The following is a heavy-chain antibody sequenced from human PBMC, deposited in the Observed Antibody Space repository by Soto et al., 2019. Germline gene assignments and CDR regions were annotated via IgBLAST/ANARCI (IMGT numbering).Heavy chain of an antibody. J-gene: IGHJ4*02. V-gene: IGHV3-66*01. Sequence: GGSLRLSCAASGFTVSSNYMSWVRQAPGKGLEWVSVIYSGGSTYYADSVKGRFTISRDNSKNTLYLQMNSLRAEDTAVYYCARELYSSSWYGPFDYWGQGTLVTVSS. D-gene: IGHD6-13*01. CDR1: GFTVSSNY. CDR3: ARELYSSSWYGPFDY. CDR2: IYSGGST.